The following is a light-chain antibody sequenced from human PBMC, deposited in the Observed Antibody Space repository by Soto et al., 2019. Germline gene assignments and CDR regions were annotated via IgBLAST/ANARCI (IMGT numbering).Light chain of an antibody. Sequence: QSVLTQPPSVSGAPGQRVTISCTGSSSNIGAGYDVHWYQQRPGTAPKLLIFGNINRPSGVPDRFSGSKSGTSASLAITGLQAEDEGDYHCKSYDSPLSARYVCGNGTKV. CDR1: SSNIGAGYD. V-gene: IGLV1-40*01. J-gene: IGLJ1*01. CDR3: KSYDSPLSARYV. CDR2: GNI.